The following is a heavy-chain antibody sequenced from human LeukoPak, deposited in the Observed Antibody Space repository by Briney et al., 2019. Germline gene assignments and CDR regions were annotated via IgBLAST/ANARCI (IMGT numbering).Heavy chain of an antibody. J-gene: IGHJ3*02. CDR1: GGSLSGYY. CDR2: INHSGST. CDR3: ARGLRLLPPRFDI. D-gene: IGHD2-15*01. V-gene: IGHV4-34*01. Sequence: PSETLSLTCAVYGGSLSGYYWSWIRQPPGKGLEWIGEINHSGSTNYNPSLKSRVTISVDTSKNQFSLKLSSVTAADTAVYYCARGLRLLPPRFDIWGQGTMVTVSS.